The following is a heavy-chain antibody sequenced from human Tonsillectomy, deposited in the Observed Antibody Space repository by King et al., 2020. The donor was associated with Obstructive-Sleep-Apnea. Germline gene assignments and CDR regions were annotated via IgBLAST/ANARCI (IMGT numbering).Heavy chain of an antibody. CDR2: MNPNSGNT. CDR3: ARPIEMATIFGEHAFDI. D-gene: IGHD5-24*01. Sequence: QLVQSGAEVKKPGASVKVSCKASGYTFTSYDINWVRQAPGQGLEWMGWMNPNSGNTGYAQKFQGRVTMTRNTSISTAYMELSSLRSEDTAVYYCARPIEMATIFGEHAFDIWGQGTMVTVSS. CDR1: GYTFTSYD. J-gene: IGHJ3*02. V-gene: IGHV1-8*01.